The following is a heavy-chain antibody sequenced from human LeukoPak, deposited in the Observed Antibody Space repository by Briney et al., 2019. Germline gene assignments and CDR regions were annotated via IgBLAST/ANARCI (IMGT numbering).Heavy chain of an antibody. D-gene: IGHD3-10*01. V-gene: IGHV3-23*01. CDR2: ISGSGGST. Sequence: QPGGSLRLSCAASGFTFSIYAMSWVRQAPGKGLELVSAISGSGGSTYYADSVKGRFTISRDNSKNTLYQQMNSLRAEDTAVYYCAKSMVRGPPSWFDPWGQGTLVTVSS. J-gene: IGHJ5*02. CDR3: AKSMVRGPPSWFDP. CDR1: GFTFSIYA.